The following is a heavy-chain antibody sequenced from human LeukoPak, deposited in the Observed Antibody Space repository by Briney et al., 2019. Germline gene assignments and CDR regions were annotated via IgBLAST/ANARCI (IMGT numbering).Heavy chain of an antibody. D-gene: IGHD6-13*01. J-gene: IGHJ5*02. CDR3: ARDFDLATAATTNPWFDP. CDR2: INPNSGGT. Sequence: ASVKVSCKASGYTFTGYYMHWVRQAPGQGLGWMGWINPNSGGTNYAQKFQGRVTMTRDTSISTAYMELSRLRSDDTAVYFCARDFDLATAATTNPWFDPWGQGTLVTVSS. CDR1: GYTFTGYY. V-gene: IGHV1-2*02.